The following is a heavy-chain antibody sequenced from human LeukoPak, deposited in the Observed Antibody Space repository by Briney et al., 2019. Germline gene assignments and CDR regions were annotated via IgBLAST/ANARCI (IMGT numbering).Heavy chain of an antibody. CDR1: GFTFSSYA. D-gene: IGHD2-15*01. J-gene: IGHJ4*02. Sequence: GGSLRLSCVASGFTFSSYAMSWVRQAPGKGLEWVSAISGSGGSTYYADSVKGRFIISRDNSENTLHLHMNSLKAEDTALYYCAKVEGYCSGGNCYKPFDYWGQGTLVTVSS. V-gene: IGHV3-23*01. CDR2: ISGSGGST. CDR3: AKVEGYCSGGNCYKPFDY.